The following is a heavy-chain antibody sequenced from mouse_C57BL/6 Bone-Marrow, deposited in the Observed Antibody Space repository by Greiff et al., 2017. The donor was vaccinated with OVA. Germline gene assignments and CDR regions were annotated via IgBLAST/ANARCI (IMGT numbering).Heavy chain of an antibody. CDR3: ARGLLLLD. D-gene: IGHD1-1*01. CDR2: INPNNGGT. V-gene: IGHV1-26*01. J-gene: IGHJ2*01. CDR1: GYTFTDYY. Sequence: EVQLQQSGPELVKPGASVKISCKASGYTFTDYYMNWVKQSHGKSLEWIGDINPNNGGTSYNQKFKGKATLTVDKSSSTAYMELRSLTSEDPAVYYCARGLLLLDWGQGTTLTVSS.